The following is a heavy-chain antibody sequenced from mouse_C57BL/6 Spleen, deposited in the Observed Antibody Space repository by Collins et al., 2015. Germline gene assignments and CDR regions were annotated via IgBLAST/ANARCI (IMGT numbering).Heavy chain of an antibody. Sequence: EIQLQQTGPELVKPGASVKISCKASGYSFTDYIMLWVKQSHGKSLEWIGNINPYYGSSSYNLKFKGKATLTVDKSSSTAYMQLNSLTSEDSAVYYCARTYYGNSYDYWGQGTTLTVS. CDR3: ARTYYGNSYDY. CDR1: GYSFTDYI. V-gene: IGHV1-39*01. D-gene: IGHD1-1*01. CDR2: INPYYGSS. J-gene: IGHJ2*01.